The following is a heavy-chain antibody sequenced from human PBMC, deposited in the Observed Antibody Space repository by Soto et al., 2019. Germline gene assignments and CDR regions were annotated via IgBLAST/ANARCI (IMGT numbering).Heavy chain of an antibody. CDR1: GFTFSSYG. Sequence: QVQLVESGGGVVQPGTSLRLSCAASGFTFSSYGMHWVRQAPGKGLEWVAVIWNDGSDKYYVDSVKGRFTSSRDNSKNTLDLQMNSLRAEDTAVYYCVREAIVASTVPHNWVDSWGQGTLVTVSS. D-gene: IGHD5-12*01. CDR2: IWNDGSDK. V-gene: IGHV3-33*01. CDR3: VREAIVASTVPHNWVDS. J-gene: IGHJ5*01.